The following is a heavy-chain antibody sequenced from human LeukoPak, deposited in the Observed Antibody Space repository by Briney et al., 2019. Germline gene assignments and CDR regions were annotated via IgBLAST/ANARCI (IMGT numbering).Heavy chain of an antibody. J-gene: IGHJ4*02. CDR3: ARDGYSSSWYRNDY. CDR1: GFTFSSYA. D-gene: IGHD6-13*01. Sequence: GGSLRLSCAASGFTFSSYAISWVRQAPGKGLEWVSTISASGGSTYYADSVKGRLTISRDNSINTVYLQMNSLRAEDTALYYCARDGYSSSWYRNDYWGQGTLVTVSS. V-gene: IGHV3-23*01. CDR2: ISASGGST.